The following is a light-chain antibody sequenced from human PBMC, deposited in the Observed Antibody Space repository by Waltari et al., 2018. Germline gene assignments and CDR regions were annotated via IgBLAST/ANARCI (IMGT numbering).Light chain of an antibody. J-gene: IGKJ4*01. CDR2: GAS. CDR1: QRVSSSY. Sequence: CRASQRVSSSYLAWYQQKPGQAPRLLIYGASSRATGIPDRFSGSGSGTDFTLTISRLEPEDFAVYYCQQYGSSLLTFGGGTKVEIK. V-gene: IGKV3-20*01. CDR3: QQYGSSLLT.